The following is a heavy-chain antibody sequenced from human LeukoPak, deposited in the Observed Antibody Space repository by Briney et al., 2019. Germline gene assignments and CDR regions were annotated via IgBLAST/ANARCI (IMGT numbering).Heavy chain of an antibody. CDR2: INPSGGST. J-gene: IGHJ3*02. CDR1: GYTFTSYY. V-gene: IGHV1-46*01. CDR3: ARVNCGGDCWDLNDAFDI. Sequence: ASVTVSCKASGYTFTSYYMHWVRQAPGQGLEWMGIINPSGGSTSYAQKFQGRVTMTRDMSTSTVYMELGSLRSEDTAVYYCARVNCGGDCWDLNDAFDIWGQGTMVTVSS. D-gene: IGHD2-21*02.